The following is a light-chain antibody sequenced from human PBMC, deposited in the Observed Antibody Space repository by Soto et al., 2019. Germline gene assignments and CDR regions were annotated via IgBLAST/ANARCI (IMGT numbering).Light chain of an antibody. Sequence: DIRITHSPSSLSASLGDRVTITCRPGQGIRNYLAWYQQKPGKVPNLRIYAASTLQSGVPSRFSGSGSGTDFTLTISSLQPEDVATYYCQKYNSAPLFGPGTKVDIK. J-gene: IGKJ3*01. V-gene: IGKV1-27*01. CDR2: AAS. CDR3: QKYNSAPL. CDR1: QGIRNY.